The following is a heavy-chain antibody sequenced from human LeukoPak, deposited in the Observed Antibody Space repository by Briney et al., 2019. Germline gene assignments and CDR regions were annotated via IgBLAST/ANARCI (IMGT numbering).Heavy chain of an antibody. CDR3: AREDGYSNFLDY. CDR1: GGSISSSSYY. J-gene: IGHJ4*02. D-gene: IGHD4-11*01. Sequence: PSETLSLTCTVSGGSISSSSYYWGWIRQPPGKGLEWIGSIYYSGSTYYNPSLKSRLTISVHTSKNQFSLKLSSVTAADTAVYYCAREDGYSNFLDYWGQGTLVTVSS. CDR2: IYYSGST. V-gene: IGHV4-39*07.